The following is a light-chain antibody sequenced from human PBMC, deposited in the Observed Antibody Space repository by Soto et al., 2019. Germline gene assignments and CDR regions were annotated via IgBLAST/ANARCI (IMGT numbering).Light chain of an antibody. CDR2: WAS. CDR3: QQYYTTPWT. V-gene: IGKV4-1*01. CDR1: QSVLYCSNNKNY. Sequence: DIVMTQSPDSLAVSLGERATINCKSSQSVLYCSNNKNYLAWYQQKLGQPPKALIYWASTRESGVPDRFSGSGSGTDFTLTISSLQAEDVAVYYCQQYYTTPWTFGQGTKVDIK. J-gene: IGKJ1*01.